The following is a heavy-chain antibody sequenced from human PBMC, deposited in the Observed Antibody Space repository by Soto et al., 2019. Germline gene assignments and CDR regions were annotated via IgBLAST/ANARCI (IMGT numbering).Heavy chain of an antibody. CDR1: GFTFSSYA. Sequence: PGGSLRLSCAASGFTFSSYAMNWVRQAPGKGLEWVSVISGSDSSTYYADSVKGRFTISRDNSKNTLYVQMNSLRAEDTAVYYCASRTSGWYFDYWGQGTLVTVSS. V-gene: IGHV3-23*01. J-gene: IGHJ4*02. CDR3: ASRTSGWYFDY. CDR2: ISGSDSST. D-gene: IGHD6-19*01.